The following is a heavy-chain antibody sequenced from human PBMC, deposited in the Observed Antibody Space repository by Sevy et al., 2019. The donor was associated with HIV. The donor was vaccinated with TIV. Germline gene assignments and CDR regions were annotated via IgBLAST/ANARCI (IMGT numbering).Heavy chain of an antibody. CDR1: GFTFSSYG. CDR3: AKDPGFREPQTHDAFDI. V-gene: IGHV3-30*18. Sequence: GGSLRLSCAASGFTFSSYGMHWVRRAPGKGLEWVAVISYDGSNKYYADSVKGRFTISRDNSKNTLYLQMNSLRAEDTAVYYCAKDPGFREPQTHDAFDIWGQGTMVTVSS. D-gene: IGHD3-10*01. J-gene: IGHJ3*02. CDR2: ISYDGSNK.